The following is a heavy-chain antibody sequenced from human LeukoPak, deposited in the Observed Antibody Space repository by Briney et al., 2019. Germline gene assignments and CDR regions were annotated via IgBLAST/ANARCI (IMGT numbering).Heavy chain of an antibody. J-gene: IGHJ4*02. Sequence: ASVKVSCKGSGYTFTSYDINWVRQAPGQGLEWMGWMNPNSGNTGYAQKFQGRVTMTRNTAISTAYMELSSLRSEDTAVYYCARGQMAGIAARRGFDYWGQGTLVTVSS. D-gene: IGHD6-6*01. CDR2: MNPNSGNT. V-gene: IGHV1-8*01. CDR3: ARGQMAGIAARRGFDY. CDR1: GYTFTSYD.